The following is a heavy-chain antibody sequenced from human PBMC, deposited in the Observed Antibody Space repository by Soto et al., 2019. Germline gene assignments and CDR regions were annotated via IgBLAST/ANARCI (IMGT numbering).Heavy chain of an antibody. CDR1: GFTFSSYW. J-gene: IGHJ3*02. V-gene: IGHV3-7*01. Sequence: GGSLRLSCAASGFTFSSYWMSWVRQAPGKGLEWVANIKQDGSEKYYLDSVKGRFTFSRDNAKNSLYLQMNSLRAEDTAVYYCARDFGTINWNSGDDAFDIWGQGTMVTVSS. CDR3: ARDFGTINWNSGDDAFDI. D-gene: IGHD1-7*01. CDR2: IKQDGSEK.